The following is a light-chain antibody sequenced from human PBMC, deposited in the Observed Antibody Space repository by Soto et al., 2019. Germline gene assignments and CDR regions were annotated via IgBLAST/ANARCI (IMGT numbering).Light chain of an antibody. CDR2: GAS. J-gene: IGKJ1*01. CDR1: QNLGTLY. V-gene: IGKV3-20*01. Sequence: IVMTQSPVTLSASPGESATLSCRASQNLGTLYLAWFQQKSGQAPRLLIYGASNRATGIPDRFSGSGSGTDFTLTISRLEPEDFAVYYCQQYGSSGTFGQGTKVDIK. CDR3: QQYGSSGT.